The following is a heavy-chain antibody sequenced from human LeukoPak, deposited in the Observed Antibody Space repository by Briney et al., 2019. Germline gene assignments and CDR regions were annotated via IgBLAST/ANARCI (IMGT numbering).Heavy chain of an antibody. CDR3: ARDQINSSGNKPPFDY. J-gene: IGHJ4*02. V-gene: IGHV3-21*01. Sequence: GGSLRLSCAASEFTFSTYSMNWVRQAPGKGLEWVSCISSSSNYIYYTDSVKGRFTISRDNAKNSLYLQMNSLRAEDTAVYYCARDQINSSGNKPPFDYWGRGTLVTVSS. D-gene: IGHD1-26*01. CDR1: EFTFSTYS. CDR2: ISSSSNYI.